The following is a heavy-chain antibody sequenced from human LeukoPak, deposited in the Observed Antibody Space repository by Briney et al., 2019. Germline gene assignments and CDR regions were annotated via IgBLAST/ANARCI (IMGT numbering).Heavy chain of an antibody. D-gene: IGHD2-15*01. CDR2: FNPENGNT. Sequence: GASVKVSCKASGYSFVGYGITWVRQAPGQGLEWMGWFNPENGNTNYAQKFQGRVTMTRDTSISTAYMELSRLRSDDTAVYYCATLLVAKQQNPGPVWGQGTLVTVSS. CDR3: ATLLVAKQQNPGPV. CDR1: GYSFVGYG. J-gene: IGHJ4*02. V-gene: IGHV1-2*02.